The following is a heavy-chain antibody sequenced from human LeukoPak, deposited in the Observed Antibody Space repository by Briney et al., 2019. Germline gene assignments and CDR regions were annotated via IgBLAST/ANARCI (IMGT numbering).Heavy chain of an antibody. CDR1: GFTLRHFA. J-gene: IGHJ4*02. V-gene: IGHV3-33*08. D-gene: IGHD3-16*01. CDR3: AGAAGLGNYLIDY. Sequence: GGSLRLSCAASGFTLRHFAMNWVRQAPGKGLEWVALIWSDGSQTKYAGSVKGRFTVSRDNSKNTAFLQMSGLTVEDTAVYYCAGAAGLGNYLIDYWGQGTLVTVSS. CDR2: IWSDGSQT.